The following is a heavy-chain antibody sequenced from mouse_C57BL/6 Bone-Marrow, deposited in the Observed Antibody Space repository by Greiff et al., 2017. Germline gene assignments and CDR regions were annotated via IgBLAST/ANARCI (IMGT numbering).Heavy chain of an antibody. V-gene: IGHV1-74*01. CDR2: IHPSDGDT. Sequence: QVQLQQPGAELVKPGASVKVSCKASGYTFTSYWMHWVKQRPGQGLEWIGKIHPSDGDTNYNQKFKGKATLTVDKSSSTAYMQLSSLTSEDSAVYYCALRYYCNYWGQGTSVTVSS. CDR3: ALRYYCNY. D-gene: IGHD2-1*01. CDR1: GYTFTSYW. J-gene: IGHJ4*01.